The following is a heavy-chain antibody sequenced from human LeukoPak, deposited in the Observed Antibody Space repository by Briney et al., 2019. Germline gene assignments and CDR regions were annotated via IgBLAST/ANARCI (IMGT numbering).Heavy chain of an antibody. V-gene: IGHV1-18*01. CDR2: ISAYNGNT. J-gene: IGHJ4*02. D-gene: IGHD3-3*01. CDR1: GYSFTSYG. Sequence: ASVKVSCKASGYSFTSYGISWVRQAPGQGPEWMGWISAYNGNTNYAQKLQGRVTMTTDTSTVTAYMELRSLRSDDTAVYYCARVNDFWSGYPLGYWGQGTLVTVSS. CDR3: ARVNDFWSGYPLGY.